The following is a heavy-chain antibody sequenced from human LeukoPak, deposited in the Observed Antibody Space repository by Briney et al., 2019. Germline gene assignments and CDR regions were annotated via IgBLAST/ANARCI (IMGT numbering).Heavy chain of an antibody. D-gene: IGHD5-12*01. CDR3: ARTTRSGYDLGWFDP. CDR2: INPNSGGT. V-gene: IGHV1-2*02. Sequence: ASVKVSCKASGYTFTGYYMRWVRQAPGQGLEWMGWINPNSGGTNYAQKFQGRVTMTRDTSISTAYMELSRLRSDDTAVYYCARTTRSGYDLGWFDPWGQGTLVTVSS. CDR1: GYTFTGYY. J-gene: IGHJ5*02.